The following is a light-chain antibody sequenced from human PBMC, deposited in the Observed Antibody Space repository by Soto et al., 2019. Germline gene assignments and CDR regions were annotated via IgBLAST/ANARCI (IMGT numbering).Light chain of an antibody. CDR1: SSDVGGYNY. CDR2: EVT. Sequence: QSALTQPPSASGSPGQSVTISCTGMSSDVGGYNYVSWYQQHPGKAPKLMIYEVTKRPSGVPDRFSGSKSGNTASLTVSGLQVEYEADYYCSSYAGSNSVVFGGGTKVTVL. V-gene: IGLV2-8*01. CDR3: SSYAGSNSVV. J-gene: IGLJ2*01.